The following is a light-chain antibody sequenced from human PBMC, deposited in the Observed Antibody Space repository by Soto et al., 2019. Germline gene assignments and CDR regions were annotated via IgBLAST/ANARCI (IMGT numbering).Light chain of an antibody. CDR2: AAS. CDR3: QKYNSVPRT. J-gene: IGKJ1*01. Sequence: DIQMTQSPSSLSASVGDRVTITCRASQGISNYLAWYQQNPGKVPKLLIYAASTLQSGVPYRFSCSGSGTDFTLTISSLQPEDVATYYCQKYNSVPRTFGQGTKVEIK. V-gene: IGKV1-27*01. CDR1: QGISNY.